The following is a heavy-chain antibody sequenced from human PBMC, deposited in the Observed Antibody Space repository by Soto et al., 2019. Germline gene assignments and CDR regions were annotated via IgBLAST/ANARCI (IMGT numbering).Heavy chain of an antibody. CDR2: VYNSGNT. CDR1: GGSISTYY. V-gene: IGHV4-59*01. Sequence: PSETLSLTCTVSGGSISTYYWSWIRQPPGKGLEWIGHVYNSGNTDYSHSLKSRVTTSVDTTKNQFSLKLTSVTAADTAVYYCSSGRVGVSSNWIDSSGRAALVTRSS. D-gene: IGHD1-26*01. J-gene: IGHJ5*01. CDR3: SSGRVGVSSNWIDS.